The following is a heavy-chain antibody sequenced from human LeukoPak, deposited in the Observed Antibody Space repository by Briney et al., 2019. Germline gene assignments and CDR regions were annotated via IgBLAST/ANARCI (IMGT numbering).Heavy chain of an antibody. J-gene: IGHJ4*02. CDR1: GFTFSSYA. V-gene: IGHV3-23*01. CDR2: ISGSDGRL. D-gene: IGHD1-14*01. Sequence: GGSLRLSCAASGFTFSSYAMSWVRQAPGKGLEWVSAISGSDGRLFYADSVKGRFTIYRDNSRNTVFLQMNSLRAEDTALYYCAKESPYRAPTRTYYFDYWGQGTLVTVSS. CDR3: AKESPYRAPTRTYYFDY.